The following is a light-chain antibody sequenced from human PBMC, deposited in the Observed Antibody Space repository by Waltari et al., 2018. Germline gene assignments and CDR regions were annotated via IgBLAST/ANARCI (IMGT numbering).Light chain of an antibody. V-gene: IGLV2-14*03. CDR2: DVS. CDR3: SSYTSSSTLDV. CDR1: SSDVGGYNY. J-gene: IGLJ1*01. Sequence: QSALTQPASVSGSPGQSITISCTGTSSDVGGYNYVSWYQQHPGKAPKLMIYDVSNRPSGVSNLFSGSKAGNTASLTISGLQAEDEADYDCSSYTSSSTLDVFGTGTKVTVL.